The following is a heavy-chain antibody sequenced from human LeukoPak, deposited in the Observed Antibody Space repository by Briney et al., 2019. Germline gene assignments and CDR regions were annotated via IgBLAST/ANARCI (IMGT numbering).Heavy chain of an antibody. CDR2: ISYDGSNN. Sequence: GGSLRLSCAAPGFTFSSYPMHWVRQTPGKGLEWVAIISYDGSNNYYADSVKGRFIGSRDNSKNTLFLEMNSLRPEDTAVYYCARDAGDILTGYFEYYFDYWGQGTLVTVSS. V-gene: IGHV3-30*01. CDR1: GFTFSSYP. CDR3: ARDAGDILTGYFEYYFDY. J-gene: IGHJ4*02. D-gene: IGHD3-9*01.